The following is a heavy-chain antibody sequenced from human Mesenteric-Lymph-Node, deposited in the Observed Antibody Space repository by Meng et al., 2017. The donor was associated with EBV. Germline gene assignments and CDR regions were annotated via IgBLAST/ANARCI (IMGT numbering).Heavy chain of an antibody. J-gene: IGHJ5*02. V-gene: IGHV1-8*02. CDR2: MNPNSGNT. D-gene: IGHD6-13*01. Sequence: QVQLVQSGAEVKKXXXXXKXXCKASGGTFSSYAISWVRQAPGQGREWMGWMNPNSGNTGYAQKFQGRVTMTRNTSISTAYMELSSLRSEDTAVYYCARQQLVSNNWFDPWGQGTLVTVSS. CDR1: GGTFSSYA. CDR3: ARQQLVSNNWFDP.